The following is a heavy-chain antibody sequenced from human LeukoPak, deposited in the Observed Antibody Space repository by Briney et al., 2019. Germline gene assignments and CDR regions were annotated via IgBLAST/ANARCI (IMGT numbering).Heavy chain of an antibody. Sequence: PSETLSLTCAVYGGSFSGYYWSWIRQPPGKGLEWIGEINHSGSTNYNPSLKSRVTISVDTSKNQFSLKLSSVTAADTAVYYCARRAHYYDSSGYDYWGQGTLVTVSS. D-gene: IGHD3-22*01. V-gene: IGHV4-34*01. CDR1: GGSFSGYY. J-gene: IGHJ4*02. CDR3: ARRAHYYDSSGYDY. CDR2: INHSGST.